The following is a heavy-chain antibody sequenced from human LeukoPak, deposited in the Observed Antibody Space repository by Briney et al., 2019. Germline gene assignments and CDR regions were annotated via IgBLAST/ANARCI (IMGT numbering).Heavy chain of an antibody. CDR1: GFTFSSYA. J-gene: IGHJ4*02. Sequence: GGSLRLSCAASGFTFSSYAMSWVRQAPGKGLEWVSAISGSGGSTYYADSVKGRFTISRDNSKNTLNLQMNSLRAEDTAVYYCAKDAVNNYYDSSILDYWGQGTLVTVSS. V-gene: IGHV3-23*01. CDR3: AKDAVNNYYDSSILDY. D-gene: IGHD3-22*01. CDR2: ISGSGGST.